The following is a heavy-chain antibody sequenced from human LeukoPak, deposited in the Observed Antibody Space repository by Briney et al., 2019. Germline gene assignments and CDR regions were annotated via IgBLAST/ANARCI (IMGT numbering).Heavy chain of an antibody. CDR1: GGSFSGYY. V-gene: IGHV4-34*01. CDR3: ARGSDYYDSSGHFDY. J-gene: IGHJ4*02. CDR2: INHSGST. D-gene: IGHD3-22*01. Sequence: SETLSLTCAVYGGSFSGYYWSWIRQPPGKGLEWIGEINHSGSTNYNPSLKSRVTISVDTSKNQFSLKLSSVTAADTAVYYCARGSDYYDSSGHFDYWGQGTLVTVSS.